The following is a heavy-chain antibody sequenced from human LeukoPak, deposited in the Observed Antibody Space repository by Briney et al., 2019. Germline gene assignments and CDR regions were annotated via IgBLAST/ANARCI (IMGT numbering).Heavy chain of an antibody. CDR3: TRLGGSGHY. J-gene: IGHJ4*02. D-gene: IGHD6-19*01. Sequence: GGSLRLSCAASGFTFSGSAMHWVRQASGKGLEWVGRIRSKANSYATAYAASVKGRFTISRDDSKNTAYLQMNSLKTEDTAVYYCTRLGGSGHYWGQGTLVTVSS. V-gene: IGHV3-73*01. CDR2: IRSKANSYAT. CDR1: GFTFSGSA.